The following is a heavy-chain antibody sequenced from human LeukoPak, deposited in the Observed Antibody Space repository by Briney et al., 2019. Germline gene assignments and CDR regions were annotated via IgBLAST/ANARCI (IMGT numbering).Heavy chain of an antibody. J-gene: IGHJ4*02. CDR1: GFTFSNYS. CDR3: TRISVVSTFRSPKYYFDY. Sequence: GGSLRLSCAASGFTFSNYSMNWVRQAPGKGLEWVSSISSSTTYIYYAGSVKGRFTISRDNAKNSLYLQLNSLRAEDTAVYYCTRISVVSTFRSPKYYFDYWGQGTLVTVSS. D-gene: IGHD2/OR15-2a*01. CDR2: ISSSTTYI. V-gene: IGHV3-21*01.